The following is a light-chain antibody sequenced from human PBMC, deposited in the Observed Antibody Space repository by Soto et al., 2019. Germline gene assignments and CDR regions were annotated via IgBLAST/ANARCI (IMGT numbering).Light chain of an antibody. CDR2: DNT. Sequence: QPVLTQPPSVSAAPGQKVTISCFGSSSNIGNKDVAWYQQLPGTAPKLLIYDNTKRPSGIPDRFSGSKSGTSATLGITGLQTGDEADYYCGTWDSSLSAGVFGGGTKLTVL. V-gene: IGLV1-51*01. CDR1: SSNIGNKD. J-gene: IGLJ2*01. CDR3: GTWDSSLSAGV.